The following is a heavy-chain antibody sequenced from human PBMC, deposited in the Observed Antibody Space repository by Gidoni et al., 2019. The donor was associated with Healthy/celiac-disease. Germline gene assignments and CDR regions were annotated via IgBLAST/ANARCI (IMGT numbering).Heavy chain of an antibody. D-gene: IGHD6-19*01. Sequence: QVQLVQSGAEVQKPGAPVKVPCKPSGDTCTSYDIHWGRQATGQGREWMGGMNPNSGNTGYAQKFQGRVTMTRNTSISTAYMELSSLRSEDTAVYYCAREGGGHSSGFDYWGQGTLVTVSS. V-gene: IGHV1-8*01. CDR3: AREGGGHSSGFDY. CDR1: GDTCTSYD. CDR2: MNPNSGNT. J-gene: IGHJ4*02.